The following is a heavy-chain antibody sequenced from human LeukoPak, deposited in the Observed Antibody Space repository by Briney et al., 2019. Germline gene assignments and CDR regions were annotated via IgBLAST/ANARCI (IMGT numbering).Heavy chain of an antibody. V-gene: IGHV4-39*07. J-gene: IGHJ4*02. D-gene: IGHD3-22*01. CDR3: ARAPHFFDTSGSRYYFDY. CDR2: IYYSGNT. CDR1: GGSIRSTNYY. Sequence: SETLSLTCTVSGGSIRSTNYYWGWIRQPPGTGLEWIGSIYYSGNTYHSPSLMSRVTISVDTSKNQFSLKLSSVTAADTAVYYCARAPHFFDTSGSRYYFDYWGQGALVTVSS.